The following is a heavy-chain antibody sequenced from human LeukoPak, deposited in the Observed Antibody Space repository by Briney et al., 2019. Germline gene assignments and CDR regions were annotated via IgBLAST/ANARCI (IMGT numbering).Heavy chain of an antibody. CDR1: GGSISSGDYY. CDR3: ARGTERASWFDP. J-gene: IGHJ5*02. CDR2: IYYSGST. V-gene: IGHV4-30-4*01. D-gene: IGHD1-1*01. Sequence: SETLSLTCTVSGGSISSGDYYWSWIRQPPGKGLEWIGYIYYSGSTYYSPSLKSRVTISVDRSKNQFSLKLSSVTAADTAVYYCARGTERASWFDPWGQGTLVTVSS.